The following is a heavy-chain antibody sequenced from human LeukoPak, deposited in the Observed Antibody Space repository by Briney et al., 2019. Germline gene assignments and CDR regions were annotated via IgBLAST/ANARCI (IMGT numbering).Heavy chain of an antibody. CDR1: GFTFSSYG. D-gene: IGHD1-1*01. CDR3: ARDRQLERRVDAFDI. V-gene: IGHV3-33*01. J-gene: IGHJ3*02. Sequence: GGSLRLSCAASGFTFSSYGMHWVRQAPGKGLEWVAVIRYDGSNKYYADSVKGRFTISRDNSKNTLYLQMNSLRAEDTAVYYCARDRQLERRVDAFDIWGQGTMVTVSS. CDR2: IRYDGSNK.